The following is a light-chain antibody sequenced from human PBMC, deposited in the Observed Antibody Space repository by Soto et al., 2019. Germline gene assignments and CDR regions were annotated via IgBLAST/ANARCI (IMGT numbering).Light chain of an antibody. Sequence: DMQMTQSPSSVSASVGDRVTMTCRASQGINSWLAWYQQKPGKAPKLLIYAASNLQSGVPSRFSGSGSGTDFTLTISSLQPEDFATYYCQQANSFPWTFGQGTKVDI. CDR2: AAS. J-gene: IGKJ1*01. CDR3: QQANSFPWT. CDR1: QGINSW. V-gene: IGKV1-12*01.